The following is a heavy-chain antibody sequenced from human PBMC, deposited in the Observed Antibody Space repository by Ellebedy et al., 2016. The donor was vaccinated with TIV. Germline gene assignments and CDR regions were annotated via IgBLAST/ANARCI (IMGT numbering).Heavy chain of an antibody. CDR3: ARDVPADAAALLDY. D-gene: IGHD2-2*01. V-gene: IGHV1-18*04. CDR2: ISAYNGNT. J-gene: IGHJ4*02. Sequence: AASVKVSCKASGYPFPYYGVSWVRQAPGQGLEWVGWISAYNGNTKYGQKFQGRISLTTDTSMGTAYMELRSLRSDDTGVYFCARDVPADAAALLDYWGQGTRVTVSS. CDR1: GYPFPYYG.